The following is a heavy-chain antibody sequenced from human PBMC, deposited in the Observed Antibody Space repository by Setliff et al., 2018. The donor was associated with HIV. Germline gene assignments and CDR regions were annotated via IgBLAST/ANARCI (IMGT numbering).Heavy chain of an antibody. Sequence: GASVKVSCKASGVTFNYSFITWVRQAPGQGLEWMGGVVPTIHEATYAQKFQGGVTITADESATTVYMEMSGLTSEDTAIYYCARGADASGYFYREYLQHWGQGTLVTVSS. CDR2: VVPTIHEA. D-gene: IGHD3-22*01. CDR3: ARGADASGYFYREYLQH. CDR1: GVTFNYSF. J-gene: IGHJ1*01. V-gene: IGHV1-69*13.